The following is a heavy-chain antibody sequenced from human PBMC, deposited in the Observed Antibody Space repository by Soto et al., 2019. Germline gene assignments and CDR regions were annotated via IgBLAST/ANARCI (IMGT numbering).Heavy chain of an antibody. J-gene: IGHJ6*02. V-gene: IGHV1-69*13. CDR3: ARDRVAVAGTDYGMDV. CDR1: GGTFSSYA. D-gene: IGHD6-19*01. Sequence: ASVKVSCKASGGTFSSYAISWVRQAPGQGLEWMGGIIPIFGTANYAQKFQGRVTITADESTSTAYMELSSLRSEDTAVYYCARDRVAVAGTDYGMDVWGQGTTVTVSS. CDR2: IIPIFGTA.